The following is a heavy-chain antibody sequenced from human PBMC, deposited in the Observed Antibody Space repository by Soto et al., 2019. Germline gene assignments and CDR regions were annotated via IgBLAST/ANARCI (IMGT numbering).Heavy chain of an antibody. Sequence: QVQLQESGPGLVKASQTLSLTCTVSGDSIRGGSSYWTWIRQHPGEGLEWLGYISSSANTYYNPSLRSRLSISADTSKNQFSLKLSSVTAADTAVYYCARGSQGAAATQTEGNYYYYYGMDVWGQGTTVTVSS. J-gene: IGHJ6*02. V-gene: IGHV4-31*03. CDR1: GDSIRGGSSY. CDR2: ISSSANT. D-gene: IGHD2-15*01. CDR3: ARGSQGAAATQTEGNYYYYYGMDV.